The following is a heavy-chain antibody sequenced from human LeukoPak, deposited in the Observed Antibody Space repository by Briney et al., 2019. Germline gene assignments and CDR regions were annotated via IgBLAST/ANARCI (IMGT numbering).Heavy chain of an antibody. CDR2: ISAYNGNT. CDR1: GYTFTSYG. CDR3: ASVPKAAAGPDYYYYGMDV. J-gene: IGHJ6*02. D-gene: IGHD6-13*01. Sequence: ASVKVSCTASGYTFTSYGISWVRQAPGQGLERMGWISAYNGNTNYAQKLQGRVTMTTDTSTSTAYMELRSLRSDDTAVYYCASVPKAAAGPDYYYYGMDVWGLETTVTVSS. V-gene: IGHV1-18*01.